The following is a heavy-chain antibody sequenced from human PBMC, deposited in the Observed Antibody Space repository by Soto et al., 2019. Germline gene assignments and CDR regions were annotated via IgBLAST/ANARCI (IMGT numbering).Heavy chain of an antibody. V-gene: IGHV5-51*01. J-gene: IGHJ4*02. D-gene: IGHD1-26*01. Sequence: PGESLKISFKGSGYSFTSYWICWVRQMPVKGLEWMGIIYTGDSDTRYSPSFQGQVTISADKSISTAYLQWSSLKASDTDLYYCARHTWSSGSPAAFDYWGQGTLVTVSS. CDR1: GYSFTSYW. CDR3: ARHTWSSGSPAAFDY. CDR2: IYTGDSDT.